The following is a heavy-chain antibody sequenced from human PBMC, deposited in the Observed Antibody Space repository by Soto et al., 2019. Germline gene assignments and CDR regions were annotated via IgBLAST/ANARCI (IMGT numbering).Heavy chain of an antibody. CDR3: ARVRRERMTMIFRLGAFDI. V-gene: IGHV1-69*01. CDR1: GGTFSSSA. CDR2: IIPIFNTV. J-gene: IGHJ3*02. D-gene: IGHD3-22*01. Sequence: QVQLVQSGAEVKKPGSSVKVSCKASGGTFSSSAINWVRQAPGQGLEWMGGIIPIFNTVNYAQEFQARVTITADDSTTTAYMELSSLTSEDTAVYYCARVRRERMTMIFRLGAFDIWGQGTMVTVSS.